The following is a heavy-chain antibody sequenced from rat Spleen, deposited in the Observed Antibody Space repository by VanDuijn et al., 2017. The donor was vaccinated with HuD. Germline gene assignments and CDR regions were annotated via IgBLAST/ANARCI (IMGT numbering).Heavy chain of an antibody. CDR2: IWTGGST. V-gene: IGHV2-30*01. D-gene: IGHD4-2*01. J-gene: IGHJ2*01. Sequence: QVQLKESGPGLVQPSQTLSLTCTVSGFSLTSYNVHWVRQPTGKGLEWMGVIWTGGSTDYNSALKSRLSISRDTSKGQVFLEMNNLQTEDIATYYCARDRTGPFDNWGQGVMVTVSS. CDR1: GFSLTSYN. CDR3: ARDRTGPFDN.